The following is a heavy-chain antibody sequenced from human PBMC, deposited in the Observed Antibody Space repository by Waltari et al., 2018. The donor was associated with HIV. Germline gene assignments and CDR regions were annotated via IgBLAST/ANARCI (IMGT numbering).Heavy chain of an antibody. CDR2: IKQDGSEI. D-gene: IGHD3-16*02. CDR3: ARDGGYLLFDY. V-gene: IGHV3-7*01. CDR1: GPSFSDYW. Sequence: EVQLVESGGGLVQPGGSLSLSWAASGPSFSDYWMSWVRQAPGKGLEWVANIKQDGSEIYYVDSVKGRFTISRDNAKNSLYLQMNSLRVEDTAVYYCARDGGYLLFDYWGQGTRVTVSS. J-gene: IGHJ4*02.